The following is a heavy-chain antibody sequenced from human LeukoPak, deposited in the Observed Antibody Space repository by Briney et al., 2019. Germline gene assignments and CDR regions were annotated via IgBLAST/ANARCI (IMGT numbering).Heavy chain of an antibody. CDR1: GGSISSGGYN. CDR3: TEYRGGAFDI. CDR2: IYYSGST. J-gene: IGHJ3*02. D-gene: IGHD2-2*01. V-gene: IGHV4-31*03. Sequence: SQTLSLTCTVSGGSISSGGYNWSWIPQHPGKGLEWIGYIYYSGSTYYNPSLKSRITISVDTSKNQFSLKLSSVTAADTAVYYCTEYRGGAFDIWGQGTMVTVSS.